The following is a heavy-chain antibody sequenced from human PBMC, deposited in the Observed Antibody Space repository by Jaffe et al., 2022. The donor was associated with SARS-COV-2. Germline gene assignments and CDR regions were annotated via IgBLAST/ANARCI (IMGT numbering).Heavy chain of an antibody. CDR2: ISYDGSNK. J-gene: IGHJ6*02. Sequence: QVQLVESGGGVVQPGRSLRLSCAASGFTFSSYAMHWVRQAPGKGLEWVAVISYDGSNKYYADSVKGRFTISRDNSKNTLYLQMNSLRAEDTAVYYCARDRVVVARIYYYYGMDVWGQGTTVTVSS. CDR1: GFTFSSYA. CDR3: ARDRVVVARIYYYYGMDV. D-gene: IGHD2-15*01. V-gene: IGHV3-30-3*01.